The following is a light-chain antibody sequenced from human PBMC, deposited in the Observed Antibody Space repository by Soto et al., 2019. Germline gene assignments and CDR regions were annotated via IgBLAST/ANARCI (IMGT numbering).Light chain of an antibody. J-gene: IGLJ3*02. CDR1: SSDVGSHNF. Sequence: QSALTQPASVSGSPGQSITISCTGTSSDVGSHNFVSWHQQHPVKAPKFMIYGVNNRPSGVSNRFSGSKSGNTASLTISGLQAEDEADYYCSSYTSTNTWVFGGGTKLTVL. CDR3: SSYTSTNTWV. V-gene: IGLV2-14*01. CDR2: GVN.